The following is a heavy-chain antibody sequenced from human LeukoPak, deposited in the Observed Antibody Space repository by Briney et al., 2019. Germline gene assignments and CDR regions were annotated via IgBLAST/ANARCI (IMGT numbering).Heavy chain of an antibody. J-gene: IGHJ4*02. D-gene: IGHD3-22*01. CDR3: ARDRYVPDSSGYPDY. CDR1: GYTFTSYG. V-gene: IGHV1-18*01. CDR2: ISAYNGNT. Sequence: GASVKVSCKASGYTFTSYGISWVRQAPGQGLEWMGWISAYNGNTNYAQKLQGRVTMTTDTSTSTAYMELRSLRSDDTAVYYCARDRYVPDSSGYPDYWGQGTLVTVSS.